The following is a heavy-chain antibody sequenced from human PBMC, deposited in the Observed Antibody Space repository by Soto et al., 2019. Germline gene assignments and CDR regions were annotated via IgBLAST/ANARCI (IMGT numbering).Heavy chain of an antibody. Sequence: QVQLVESGGGVVQPGRSLRLSCAASGFTFSNYGMHWVRQAPGQGLEWVAVISYAGSNKYYADSVRGRFTIFRDNSKNTLYVQMNSLRAEDTAVYYCARGSYYVIDYWGQGTLFTVSS. V-gene: IGHV3-30*03. CDR1: GFTFSNYG. CDR2: ISYAGSNK. J-gene: IGHJ4*02. D-gene: IGHD1-26*01. CDR3: ARGSYYVIDY.